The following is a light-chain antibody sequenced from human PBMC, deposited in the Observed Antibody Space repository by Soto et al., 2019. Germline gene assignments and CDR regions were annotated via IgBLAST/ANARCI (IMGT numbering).Light chain of an antibody. Sequence: EIVMTQSPGTLSVSPGERVTLSCRASQSVGNNLAWHQQKPGQAPRLLIYGASTRATGFPARFSGSGSGTEFTPTISSLQSEDFAVYYCQQYNGWPITFGQGTRLEIK. CDR3: QQYNGWPIT. J-gene: IGKJ5*01. CDR1: QSVGNN. CDR2: GAS. V-gene: IGKV3-15*01.